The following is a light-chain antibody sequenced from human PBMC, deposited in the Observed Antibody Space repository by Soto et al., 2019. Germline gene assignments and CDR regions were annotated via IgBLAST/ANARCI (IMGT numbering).Light chain of an antibody. V-gene: IGKV3-20*01. CDR1: QSVTSSD. CDR2: GAS. Sequence: EIVLTQSPGTLSSSPGERDTLSCRASQSVTSSDLAWYQQKPGQAPRLLIHGASSRATGIPDRFSGSGSGTDFTLTIRRLEPEDFAVYYCQQYGTSPRTFGQGTKVEVK. CDR3: QQYGTSPRT. J-gene: IGKJ1*01.